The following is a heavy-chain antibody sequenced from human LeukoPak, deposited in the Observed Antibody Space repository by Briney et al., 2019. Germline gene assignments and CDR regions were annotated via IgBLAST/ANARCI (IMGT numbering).Heavy chain of an antibody. J-gene: IGHJ4*02. D-gene: IGHD6-19*01. V-gene: IGHV3-48*03. CDR2: ISSSGSTI. CDR3: ARESRSSGWDYFDY. Sequence: GGSLRLSCAASGFTFSSYEMNWVRHAPGKGLEWVSYISSSGSTIYYADSVKGRFTISRDNAKDSLYLQMNSLRAEDTAVYYCARESRSSGWDYFDYWGQGTPVTVSS. CDR1: GFTFSSYE.